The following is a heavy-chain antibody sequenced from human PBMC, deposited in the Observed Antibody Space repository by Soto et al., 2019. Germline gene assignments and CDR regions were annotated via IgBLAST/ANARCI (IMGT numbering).Heavy chain of an antibody. CDR1: GFTFEKYW. J-gene: IGHJ4*02. CDR2: IKPDGSGT. CDR3: ASVFYYDTGCDF. Sequence: EVQLVDSGGGRVQPGGSLRLSCAASGFTFEKYWMTWVRQAPGKGLEWVANIKPDGSGTFYVDSMEGRFIVSRDNPKNSLYLQMNSLRVEATAVYYCASVFYYDTGCDFCAQGILVTVSS. D-gene: IGHD3-16*01. V-gene: IGHV3-7*05.